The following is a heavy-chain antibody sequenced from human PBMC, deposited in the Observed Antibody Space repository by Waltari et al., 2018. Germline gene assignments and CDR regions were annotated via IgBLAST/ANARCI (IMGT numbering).Heavy chain of an antibody. J-gene: IGHJ4*02. V-gene: IGHV4-31*03. Sequence: QVQLQESGPGLVTPSQTRSLTCPVSGGSISSGGYYWRWIRQHPGKGLEWIGYIYYSGSTYYNPSLKSRVTISVDTSKNQFSLKLSSVTAADTAVYYCATGSYRSASAFDYWGQGTLVTVSS. CDR3: ATGSYRSASAFDY. D-gene: IGHD6-6*01. CDR1: GGSISSGGYY. CDR2: IYYSGST.